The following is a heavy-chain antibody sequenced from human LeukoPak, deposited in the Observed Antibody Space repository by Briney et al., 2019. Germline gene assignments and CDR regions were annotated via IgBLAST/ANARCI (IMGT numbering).Heavy chain of an antibody. CDR2: IYYDGSDQ. CDR3: AKGARDWILRYYFDS. CDR1: GFTFSNFG. Sequence: PGGSLRLSCAASGFTFSNFGMHWVRQAPGKGLEWLAVIYYDGSDQSYADSVKGRFTTSRDNSKNTLYLQMGSLRVDDTAVYYCAKGARDWILRYYFDSWGQGTLVTVSS. D-gene: IGHD2-21*02. J-gene: IGHJ4*02. V-gene: IGHV3-33*06.